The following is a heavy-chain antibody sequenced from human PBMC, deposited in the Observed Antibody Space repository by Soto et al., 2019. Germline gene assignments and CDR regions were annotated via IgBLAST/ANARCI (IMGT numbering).Heavy chain of an antibody. D-gene: IGHD2-2*01. CDR3: ASNIVVVPAAWYGMDV. V-gene: IGHV1-69*13. CDR2: IIPIFGTA. J-gene: IGHJ6*02. CDR1: GCTFSSYA. Sequence: SVKVSCKASGCTFSSYAISWVRQAPGQGLEWMGGIIPIFGTANYAQKFQGRVTITADESMSTAYMELSSLRSEDTAVYYCASNIVVVPAAWYGMDVWGQGTTVTVSS.